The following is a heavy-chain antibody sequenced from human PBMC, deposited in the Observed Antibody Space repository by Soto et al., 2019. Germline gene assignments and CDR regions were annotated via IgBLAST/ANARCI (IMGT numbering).Heavy chain of an antibody. J-gene: IGHJ6*02. CDR3: ASWAADGHLEPGYYYYYGMDV. CDR2: ISAYKGNT. Sequence: QVQLVQSGAEVKKPGASVKVSCKASGYTFTSYGISWVRQAPGQGLEWMGWISAYKGNTNYAQKLQGRVTMTTDTSTSTAYMELRSLRSDDTAVYYCASWAADGHLEPGYYYYYGMDVWGQGTTVTVSS. CDR1: GYTFTSYG. V-gene: IGHV1-18*01. D-gene: IGHD6-13*01.